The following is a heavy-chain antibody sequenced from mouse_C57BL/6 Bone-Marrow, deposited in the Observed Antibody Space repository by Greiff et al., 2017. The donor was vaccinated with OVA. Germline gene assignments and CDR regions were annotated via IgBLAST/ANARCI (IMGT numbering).Heavy chain of an antibody. D-gene: IGHD2-1*01. CDR1: GYTFTSYW. CDR3: ARSEGNLAWFAY. Sequence: QVHVKQPGAELVRPGSSVKLSCKASGYTFTSYWMDWVKQRPGQGLEWIGNIYPSDSETHYNQKFKDKATLTVDKSSSTAYMQLSSLTSEDSAVYYCARSEGNLAWFAYWGQGTLVTVSA. CDR2: IYPSDSET. J-gene: IGHJ3*01. V-gene: IGHV1-61*01.